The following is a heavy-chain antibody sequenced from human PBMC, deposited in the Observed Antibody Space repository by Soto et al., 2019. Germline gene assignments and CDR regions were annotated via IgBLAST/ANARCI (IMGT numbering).Heavy chain of an antibody. V-gene: IGHV3-48*03. D-gene: IGHD3-3*01. J-gene: IGHJ6*02. CDR2: ITGGGGAI. CDR1: GFPFSRFE. CDR3: VRSHDHFGLDV. Sequence: GGSLRLSCAASGFPFSRFEMNWVRQAPGKGLEWVSYITGGGGAIYYADSVKGRFTISRDNAKNSLFLQMNSLRVEDTAIYYCVRSHDHFGLDVWGQGTKVTVSS.